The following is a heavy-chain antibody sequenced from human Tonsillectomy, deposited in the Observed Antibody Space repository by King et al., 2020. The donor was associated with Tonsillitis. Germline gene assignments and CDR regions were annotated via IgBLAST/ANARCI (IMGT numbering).Heavy chain of an antibody. D-gene: IGHD3-9*01. CDR3: AIHGIVLRYFDWLLDFDY. CDR1: GFTFSSYA. V-gene: IGHV3-23*04. J-gene: IGHJ4*02. Sequence: VQLVESGGGLVQPGGSLRLSCAASGFTFSSYAMSWVRQAPGKGLEWVSAISGSGGSTYYADSVKGRFTISRDNSKNTLYLQMNSLRAEDTAVYYCAIHGIVLRYFDWLLDFDYWGQGTLVTVSS. CDR2: ISGSGGST.